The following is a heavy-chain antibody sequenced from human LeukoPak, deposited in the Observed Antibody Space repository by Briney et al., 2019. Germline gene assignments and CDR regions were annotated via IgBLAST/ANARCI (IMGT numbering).Heavy chain of an antibody. V-gene: IGHV3-30*02. CDR1: GFTFSSYG. J-gene: IGHJ4*02. Sequence: GGSLRLSCAAPGFTFSSYGMHWVRQAPGKGLEWVAFIRYDGSNKYYADSVKGRFTISRDNSKNTLYLQVNSLRAEDTAVYYCAKDLALGYWGQGTLVTVSS. D-gene: IGHD3-3*02. CDR2: IRYDGSNK. CDR3: AKDLALGY.